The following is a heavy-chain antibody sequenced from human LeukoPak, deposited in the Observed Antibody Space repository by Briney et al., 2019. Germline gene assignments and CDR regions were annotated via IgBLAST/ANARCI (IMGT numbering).Heavy chain of an antibody. CDR2: MNPNSGNT. Sequence: ASVKVSCKASGNTFSSYDINWVRQATGQGLEWMGWMNPNSGNTGYVQKFQVRVTMTRNTSIRTVYMELSSLRSEDTAVYYCAIGERELKYWGQGTLVTVSS. CDR3: AIGERELKY. CDR1: GNTFSSYD. J-gene: IGHJ4*02. D-gene: IGHD1-26*01. V-gene: IGHV1-8*01.